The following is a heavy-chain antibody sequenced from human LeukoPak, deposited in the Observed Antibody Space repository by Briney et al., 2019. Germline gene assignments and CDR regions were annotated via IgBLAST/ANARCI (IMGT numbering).Heavy chain of an antibody. J-gene: IGHJ4*02. D-gene: IGHD6-19*01. V-gene: IGHV3-30*02. Sequence: GGSLRLSCGASGFVFDDYDMHWVRQAPGRGLEWVAFIRYDGNIKYYADSVKGRFTISRDNSKNILYVEMNSLRPEDTAIYYCAKGAAVAVLDYWGQGTLVTVSS. CDR3: AKGAAVAVLDY. CDR1: GFVFDDYD. CDR2: IRYDGNIK.